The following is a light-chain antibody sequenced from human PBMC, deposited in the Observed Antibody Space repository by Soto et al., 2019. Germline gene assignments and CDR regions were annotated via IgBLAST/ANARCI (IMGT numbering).Light chain of an antibody. CDR1: NSDVGGYNY. V-gene: IGLV2-14*01. CDR3: SSYTSSTTWV. CDR2: EVS. Sequence: QSALTQPXSVSXSPGQSIAXXCTGTNSDVGGYNYVSWYQHHPGKAPKLIIYEVSNRPSGVSNRFSGSKSGNTASLTISGLQAEDEADYYCSSYTSSTTWVFGGGTKLTVL. J-gene: IGLJ3*02.